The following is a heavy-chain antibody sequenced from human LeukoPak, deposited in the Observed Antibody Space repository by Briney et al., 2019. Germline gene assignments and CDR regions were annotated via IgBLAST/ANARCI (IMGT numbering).Heavy chain of an antibody. D-gene: IGHD2-21*01. V-gene: IGHV4-30-4*07. CDR1: GGSISRGGYS. CDR3: ARDLTALFGPSGYFDY. CDR2: FYYSGST. J-gene: IGHJ4*02. Sequence: SETLSLTCAVSGGSISRGGYSWSWIRQPPGTGLEWIGYFYYSGSTYYNPSPKSRVTISVDTSKNQLSLKLSSVTAADTAVYYCARDLTALFGPSGYFDYWGQGTLVTVSS.